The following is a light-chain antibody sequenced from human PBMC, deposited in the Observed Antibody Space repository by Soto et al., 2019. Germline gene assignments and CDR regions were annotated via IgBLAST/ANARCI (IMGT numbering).Light chain of an antibody. CDR2: EVS. Sequence: QSALTQPPSASGSPGQAVTISCTGTSSDVGGYNYVSWYQQHPSKAPKLMIYEVSKRPSGVPDRFSGSKSGNTASLTVSGLQAEDEADYYCSSYAGSNNYVFGTGPKVTVL. CDR3: SSYAGSNNYV. V-gene: IGLV2-8*01. CDR1: SSDVGGYNY. J-gene: IGLJ1*01.